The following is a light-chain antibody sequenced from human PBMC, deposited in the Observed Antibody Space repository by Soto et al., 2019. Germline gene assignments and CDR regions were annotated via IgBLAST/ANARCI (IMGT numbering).Light chain of an antibody. CDR1: KSITRW. Sequence: IQFSQAPASRSAAGGDGLPSTWVASKSITRWLAWYQQKPGKARKLLIYAASSLQSGVPSRFSGSGSGPHSPLTISSPQPDDFAPSYRHQSHRNPYTLAPGTQLEIK. J-gene: IGKJ2*01. V-gene: IGKV1-39*01. CDR3: HQSHRNPYT. CDR2: AAS.